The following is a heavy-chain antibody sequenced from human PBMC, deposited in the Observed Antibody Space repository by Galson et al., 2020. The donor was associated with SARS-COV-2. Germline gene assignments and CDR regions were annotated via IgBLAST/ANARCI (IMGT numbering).Heavy chain of an antibody. CDR3: AKEYYYDSSGPLDAFDI. V-gene: IGHV3-74*01. Sequence: GESLKISCAASGFTFSSYWMHWVRQALGKGLVWVSRINSDGSSTSYADSVKGRFTISRDNAKNTLYLQMNSLRAEDTAVYYCAKEYYYDSSGPLDAFDIWGQGTMVTVSS. CDR2: INSDGSST. CDR1: GFTFSSYW. D-gene: IGHD3-22*01. J-gene: IGHJ3*02.